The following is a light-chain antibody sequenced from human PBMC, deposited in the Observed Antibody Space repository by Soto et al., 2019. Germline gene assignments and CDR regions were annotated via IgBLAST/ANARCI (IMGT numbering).Light chain of an antibody. Sequence: QSVLTQPPSVSAAPGQQVTISCSGATSNIGNNFVSWYQQRPGTAPKLLIYDNHKRHSGVPDRFSGSKSGTSATLCITGLQTGDEADYYCGTWDSSLTAVVFGGGTKLTVL. V-gene: IGLV1-51*01. CDR3: GTWDSSLTAVV. J-gene: IGLJ2*01. CDR2: DNH. CDR1: TSNIGNNF.